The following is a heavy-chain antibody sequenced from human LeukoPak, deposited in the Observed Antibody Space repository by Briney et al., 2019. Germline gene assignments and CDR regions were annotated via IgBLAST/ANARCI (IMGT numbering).Heavy chain of an antibody. CDR2: IYYSGST. J-gene: IGHJ6*03. V-gene: IGHV4-39*01. CDR3: ARRSPKDYYYMDV. CDR1: GGSISSSSYY. Sequence: SETLSLTCTVSGGSISSSSYYRGWIRQPPGKGLEWIGSIYYSGSTYYNPSLKSRVTISVATSKNQFSLKLSSVTAADTAVYYCARRSPKDYYYMDVWGKGTTVTVSS. D-gene: IGHD1-26*01.